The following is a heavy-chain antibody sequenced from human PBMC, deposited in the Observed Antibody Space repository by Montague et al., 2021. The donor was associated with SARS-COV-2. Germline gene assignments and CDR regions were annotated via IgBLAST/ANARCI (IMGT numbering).Heavy chain of an antibody. Sequence: SETLSLTCTVSGGSISSYYWSWIRQPPGKGLEWIGYIYYSGSTNYNPSLKSRVTISVDTSKNQFSLKLSSVTAADTAEYYCARGGYYDYAFDIWGQGTMVTVSS. V-gene: IGHV4-59*01. CDR3: ARGGYYDYAFDI. D-gene: IGHD3-22*01. CDR1: GGSISSYY. CDR2: IYYSGST. J-gene: IGHJ3*02.